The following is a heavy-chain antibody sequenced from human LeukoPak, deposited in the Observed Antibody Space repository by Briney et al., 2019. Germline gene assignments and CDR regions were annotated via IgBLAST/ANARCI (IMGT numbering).Heavy chain of an antibody. V-gene: IGHV4-59*08. D-gene: IGHD1-1*01. CDR1: GGSISSYY. J-gene: IGHJ3*02. Sequence: SETLSLTCTVSGGSISSYYWSWIRQPPGKGLEWIGYIYYSGSTNYNPSLKSRVTISVDTSKNQFCLKLSSVAAADTAVYYCARYLPVEPDAFDIWGQGTMVTVSS. CDR2: IYYSGST. CDR3: ARYLPVEPDAFDI.